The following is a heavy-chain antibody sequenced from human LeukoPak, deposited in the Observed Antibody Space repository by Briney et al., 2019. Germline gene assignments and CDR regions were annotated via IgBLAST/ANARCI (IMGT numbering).Heavy chain of an antibody. CDR1: GGSISSYY. D-gene: IGHD6-13*01. J-gene: IGHJ6*03. Sequence: SETLSLTCTVSGGSISSYYWSWIRQPPGKGLEWIGYIYYSGSTNYNPSLKSRVTISVDTSKNQFSLKLSSVTAADTAVYYCARETQETYSSSWGLYDLHFYMDAWGKGTTVTVSS. CDR3: ARETQETYSSSWGLYDLHFYMDA. V-gene: IGHV4-59*01. CDR2: IYYSGST.